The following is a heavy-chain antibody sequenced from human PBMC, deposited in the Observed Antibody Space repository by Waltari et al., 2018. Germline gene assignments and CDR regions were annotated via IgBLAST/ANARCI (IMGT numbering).Heavy chain of an antibody. CDR1: GFSFSTSS. J-gene: IGHJ4*02. Sequence: EVQLVESGGGLVQPGGSLRLSCAASGFSFSTSSMTWVRQAPGKGLEWVANIQRDGSEESYVDSVKGRFTISRDNAKNSLYLHMNSLRAEDTAVYYCAKNGGITGTIAYWGQGTLVTVSS. CDR2: IQRDGSEE. CDR3: AKNGGITGTIAY. V-gene: IGHV3-7*01. D-gene: IGHD1-7*01.